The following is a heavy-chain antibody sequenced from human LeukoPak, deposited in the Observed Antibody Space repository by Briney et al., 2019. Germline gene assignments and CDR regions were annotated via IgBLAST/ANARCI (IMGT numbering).Heavy chain of an antibody. J-gene: IGHJ4*02. CDR2: INHSGST. Sequence: GSLRLFCGACGFTFNNYAMSWVRQPPGKGVEWVGEINHSGSTNYNPSLEGRVTISVDTCKKQFALTQRSVNAADPAVEYCWRRSRWNRSSNYWGQGTLVTVSS. D-gene: IGHD6-6*01. CDR3: WRRSRWNRSSNY. V-gene: IGHV4-34*01. CDR1: GFTFNNYA.